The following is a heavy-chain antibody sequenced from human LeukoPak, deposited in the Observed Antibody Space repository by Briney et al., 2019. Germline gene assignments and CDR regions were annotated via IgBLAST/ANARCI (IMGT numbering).Heavy chain of an antibody. CDR2: ISSSSSYI. D-gene: IGHD3-10*01. Sequence: AGGSLRLSCAASGFTFSSYSMNWVRQAPGKGLEWVSSISSSSSYIYYADSVKGRFTISRDNAKNSLYLQMNSLRAEDTAVYYCAREWFGSYYFDYWGQGTLVTVSS. CDR1: GFTFSSYS. CDR3: AREWFGSYYFDY. J-gene: IGHJ4*02. V-gene: IGHV3-21*01.